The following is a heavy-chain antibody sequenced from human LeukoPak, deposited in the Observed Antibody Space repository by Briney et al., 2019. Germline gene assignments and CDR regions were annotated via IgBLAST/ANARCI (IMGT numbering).Heavy chain of an antibody. J-gene: IGHJ6*03. V-gene: IGHV1-18*01. Sequence: ASVKVSCKASGYTFTSYGISWVRQAPGQGLEWMGWISAYNGNTNYAQKLQGRVTMTADTSTSTAYMELRSLRSDDTAVYYCARDNISYYDFWSGYLTDYYYYYMDVWRKGTTVTVSS. D-gene: IGHD3-3*01. CDR2: ISAYNGNT. CDR1: GYTFTSYG. CDR3: ARDNISYYDFWSGYLTDYYYYYMDV.